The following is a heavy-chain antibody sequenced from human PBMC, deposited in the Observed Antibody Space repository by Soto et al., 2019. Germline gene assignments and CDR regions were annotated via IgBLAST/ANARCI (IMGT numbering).Heavy chain of an antibody. CDR3: AREAGGSSDHWYFEL. D-gene: IGHD2-15*01. Sequence: QVQLVESGGGVVQPGRSLRLSCAASGFTFSSYGMHRVRQAPGKGLEWVAVIWYDGSNKYYADSVKGRFTISRDNSKNTRDRQMNSLRAGDTTVYYCAREAGGSSDHWYFELGGRGTLDTVSS. CDR1: GFTFSSYG. J-gene: IGHJ2*01. V-gene: IGHV3-33*01. CDR2: IWYDGSNK.